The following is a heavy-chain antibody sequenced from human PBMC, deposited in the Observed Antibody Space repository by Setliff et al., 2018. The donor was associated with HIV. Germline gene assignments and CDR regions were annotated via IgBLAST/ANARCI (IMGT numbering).Heavy chain of an antibody. CDR1: GVSVSSGGYY. V-gene: IGHV4-61*08. CDR2: ISTSGST. Sequence: SETLSLTCTVSGVSVSSGGYYWSLIRQPPGKGLEWIGCISTSGSTNYNPSLKSRVTLSRDMSKNQFSLKLNTVTAADTATSYCLLDVPLILRTSPPLWGQGTPVTVSS. J-gene: IGHJ4*02. CDR3: LLDVPLILRTSPPL. D-gene: IGHD1-7*01.